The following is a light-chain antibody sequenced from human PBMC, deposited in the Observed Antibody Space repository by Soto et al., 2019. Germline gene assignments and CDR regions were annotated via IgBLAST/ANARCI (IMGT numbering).Light chain of an antibody. CDR1: SSDVVAYDY. Sequence: QSALTQPPSAFGSPGQSVTISCTGTSSDVVAYDYVSWYQQHPGKAPKLMIYEINKRPSGVPDRFSGSKSGNTASLTVSGLQAEDEADYYCSSFAGSNNFPYVFGTGTKVTVL. V-gene: IGLV2-8*01. CDR3: SSFAGSNNFPYV. CDR2: EIN. J-gene: IGLJ1*01.